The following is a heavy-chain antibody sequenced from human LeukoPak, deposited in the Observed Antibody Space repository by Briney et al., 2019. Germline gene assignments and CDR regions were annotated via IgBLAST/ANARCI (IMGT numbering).Heavy chain of an antibody. CDR3: ARDLGLPAY. CDR1: GGSISSYY. J-gene: IGHJ4*02. V-gene: IGHV4-59*01. Sequence: SETLSLTCTVSGGSISSYYWSWIRQPPGKGLEWIGYIYYSGSTNYNPSLKSRVTISVDTSKNQFSLKLSSVTAADTAVYYCARDLGLPAYWGQGALVTVSS. CDR2: IYYSGST.